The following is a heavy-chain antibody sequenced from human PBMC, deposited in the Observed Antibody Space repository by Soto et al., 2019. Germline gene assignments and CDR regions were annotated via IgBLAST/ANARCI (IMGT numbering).Heavy chain of an antibody. V-gene: IGHV3-33*01. D-gene: IGHD5-18*01. Sequence: GSLRLSCAASGFTVSNYVIHWVRQAPGKGLEWVAVIWSDGSNKYYADSVKGRFTISRDNSKNTLYLQMNSLRAEDTAVYYCARDYSSYGPFDYWGQGTLVTVSS. CDR2: IWSDGSNK. CDR3: ARDYSSYGPFDY. CDR1: GFTVSNYV. J-gene: IGHJ4*02.